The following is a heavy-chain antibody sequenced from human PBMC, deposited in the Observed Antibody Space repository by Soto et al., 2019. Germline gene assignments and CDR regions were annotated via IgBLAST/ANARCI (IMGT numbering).Heavy chain of an antibody. J-gene: IGHJ1*01. V-gene: IGHV4-61*01. CDR2: IYYSGST. Sequence: SETLSLTCTVSGGSVSSGSYYWSWIRQPPGKGLEWIGYIYYSGSTNYNPSLKSRVTISVDTSKNPFSLKLSSVTAADTAVYYCASHPESKDVRDIVGATLGFQHWGQGTLVTVSS. D-gene: IGHD1-26*01. CDR1: GGSVSSGSYY. CDR3: ASHPESKDVRDIVGATLGFQH.